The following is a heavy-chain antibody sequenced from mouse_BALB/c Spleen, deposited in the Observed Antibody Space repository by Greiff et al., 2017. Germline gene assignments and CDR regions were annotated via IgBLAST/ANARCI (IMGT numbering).Heavy chain of an antibody. CDR1: GYSITSGYS. V-gene: IGHV3-1*02. D-gene: IGHD2-4*01. CDR3: ARRDYDYPWFAY. Sequence: VQLQQSGPDLVKPSQSLSLTCTVTGYSITSGYSWHWIRQFPGNKLEWMGYIHYSGSTNYNPYLKSRISITRDTSKNQFFLQLNSVTTEDTATYYCARRDYDYPWFAYWGQGTLVTVSA. J-gene: IGHJ3*01. CDR2: IHYSGST.